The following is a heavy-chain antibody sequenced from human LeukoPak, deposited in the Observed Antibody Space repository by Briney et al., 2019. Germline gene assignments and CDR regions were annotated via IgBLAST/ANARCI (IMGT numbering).Heavy chain of an antibody. J-gene: IGHJ3*02. CDR3: AKDLGTMIVVNSHAFDI. CDR2: ISGGST. CDR1: GFTVSSNE. V-gene: IGHV3-38-3*01. D-gene: IGHD3-22*01. Sequence: GGSLRLSCAASGFTVSSNEMSWVRQAPGKGLEWVSSISGGSTYYADSRKGRFTISRDNSKNTLHLQMNSLRAEDTAVYYCAKDLGTMIVVNSHAFDIWGQGTMVTVSS.